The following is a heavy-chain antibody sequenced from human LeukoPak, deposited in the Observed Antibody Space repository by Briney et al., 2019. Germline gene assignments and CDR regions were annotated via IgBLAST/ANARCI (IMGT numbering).Heavy chain of an antibody. D-gene: IGHD5-12*01. V-gene: IGHV3-30*04. Sequence: PGTSLRLSCAASGFTFSISAMHWVRQAPGKGLEWVAVISFDGSNKYYADSVKGRFTVSRDNSKSTLFLQMSTLRAEDTALYCCAKEYSGYDFDYWGQGTLVTVSS. CDR1: GFTFSISA. CDR2: ISFDGSNK. J-gene: IGHJ4*02. CDR3: AKEYSGYDFDY.